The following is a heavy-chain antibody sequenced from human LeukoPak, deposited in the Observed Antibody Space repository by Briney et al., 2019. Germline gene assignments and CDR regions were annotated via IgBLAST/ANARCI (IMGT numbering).Heavy chain of an antibody. CDR2: ISSSSSYI. CDR3: ARDGLLWFGELSPFDY. V-gene: IGHV3-21*01. CDR1: GFTFSSYS. J-gene: IGHJ4*02. D-gene: IGHD3-10*01. Sequence: GGSLRLSCAASGFTFSSYSMNWVCQAPGKGLEWVSSISSSSSYIYYADSVKGRFTISRDNAKNSLYLQMNSLRAEDTAVYYCARDGLLWFGELSPFDYWGQGTLVTVSS.